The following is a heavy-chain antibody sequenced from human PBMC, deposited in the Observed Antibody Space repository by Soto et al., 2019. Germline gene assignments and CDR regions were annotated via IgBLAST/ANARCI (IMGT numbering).Heavy chain of an antibody. J-gene: IGHJ5*02. CDR3: AKASPNWFDP. CDR2: VYTSGT. Sequence: SETLSLTCTVSGASISNYYWSWIRQPAGKGLEWIGRVYTSGTNYNPSPKSRVTMSVDTSTNQLFLKLSYVTAADTAVYYCAKASPNWFDPWGQGSLVTVSS. V-gene: IGHV4-4*07. CDR1: GASISNYY.